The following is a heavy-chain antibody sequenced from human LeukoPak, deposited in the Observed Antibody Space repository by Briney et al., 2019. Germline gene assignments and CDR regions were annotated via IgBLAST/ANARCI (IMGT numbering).Heavy chain of an antibody. Sequence: GGSLRLSCAASGFTFSSYAMSWVRQAPGKGLEWVSAISGSGGSTYYADSVKGRFTISRDNSKNTLYLQMNSLRAEDTAVYYCAKDDLYGDYLGLFDYGGQGTLVTVSA. CDR1: GFTFSSYA. CDR2: ISGSGGST. V-gene: IGHV3-23*01. D-gene: IGHD4-17*01. CDR3: AKDDLYGDYLGLFDY. J-gene: IGHJ4*02.